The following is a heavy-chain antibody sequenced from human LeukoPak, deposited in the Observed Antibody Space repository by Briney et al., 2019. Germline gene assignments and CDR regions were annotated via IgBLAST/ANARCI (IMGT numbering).Heavy chain of an antibody. CDR2: INVSGDKI. J-gene: IGHJ4*02. CDR3: ATGTSGWYYFAS. Sequence: PGGSLRLSCAASEFTFYNYAMTWVRQAQGKGLEWVSVINVSGDKIFYADSVKGRFTTSRDKSRNTLYLQMNGLRVDDTAVYFCATGTSGWYYFASWGRGSLVTVSS. D-gene: IGHD6-19*01. CDR1: EFTFYNYA. V-gene: IGHV3-23*01.